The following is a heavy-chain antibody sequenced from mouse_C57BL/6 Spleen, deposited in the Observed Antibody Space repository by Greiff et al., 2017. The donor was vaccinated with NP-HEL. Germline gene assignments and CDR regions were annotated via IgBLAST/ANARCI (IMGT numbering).Heavy chain of an antibody. CDR2: IWSGGST. CDR3: AKSLNWDRAWFAY. CDR1: GFSLTSYG. Sequence: VQLKESGPGLVQPSQSLSITCTVSGFSLTSYGVHWVRQPPGKGLEWLGVIWSGGSTDYNAAFISRLSISKDNSKSQVFFKMNSLQADDTAIYYCAKSLNWDRAWFAYWGQGTLVTVSA. J-gene: IGHJ3*01. D-gene: IGHD4-1*01. V-gene: IGHV2-4*01.